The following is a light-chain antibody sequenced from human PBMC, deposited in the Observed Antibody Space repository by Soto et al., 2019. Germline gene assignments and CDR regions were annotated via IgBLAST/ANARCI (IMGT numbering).Light chain of an antibody. CDR1: QSVSSNY. Sequence: ETFLTQSPGTLSLSPGERATLSCRASQSVSSNYLAWYQQIPGQAPRPLIDGASSRVPGIPDRFSGTGSGTDFTLTISRLEPEDFAVYYCQQYGSLPWTFGQGTKV. J-gene: IGKJ1*01. CDR3: QQYGSLPWT. CDR2: GAS. V-gene: IGKV3-20*01.